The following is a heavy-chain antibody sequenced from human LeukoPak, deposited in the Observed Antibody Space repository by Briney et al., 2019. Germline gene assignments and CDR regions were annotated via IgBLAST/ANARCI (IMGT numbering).Heavy chain of an antibody. CDR2: INTNTGNP. D-gene: IGHD6-19*01. CDR3: ARDLPYSSGYTPTLFDY. V-gene: IGHV7-4-1*02. Sequence: ASVKVSCKASGYTFTSYAMNWVRQAPGQGLEWKGWINTNTGNPTYAQGFTGRFVFSLDTSVSTAYLQISSLKAEDTAVYYCARDLPYSSGYTPTLFDYWGQGTLVTVSS. J-gene: IGHJ4*02. CDR1: GYTFTSYA.